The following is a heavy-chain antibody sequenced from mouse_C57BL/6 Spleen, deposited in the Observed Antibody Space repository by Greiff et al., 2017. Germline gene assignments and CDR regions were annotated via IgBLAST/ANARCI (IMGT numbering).Heavy chain of an antibody. CDR1: GYAFSSSW. D-gene: IGHD2-1*01. Sequence: QVHVKQSGPELVKPGASVKISCKASGYAFSSSWMNWVKQRPGKGLEWIGRIYPGDGDTNYNGKFKGKATLTADKSSSTAYMQLSSLTSEDSAVYFCARGGYGNYEDFDYWGQGTTLTASS. CDR2: IYPGDGDT. CDR3: ARGGYGNYEDFDY. J-gene: IGHJ2*01. V-gene: IGHV1-82*01.